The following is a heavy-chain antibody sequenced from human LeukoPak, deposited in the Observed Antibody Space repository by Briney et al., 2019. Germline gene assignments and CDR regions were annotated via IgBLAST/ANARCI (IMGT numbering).Heavy chain of an antibody. CDR2: IYYSGST. D-gene: IGHD2-2*01. Sequence: SETLSLTCTVSGGSISSYYWSWIRQPPGKGLEWIGYIYYSGSTNYNPSLKSRVTISVDTSKNQFSLKLSSVTAADTAVYYCARGRDCSSTSCSLDYWGQGTLVTVSS. CDR1: GGSISSYY. V-gene: IGHV4-59*01. CDR3: ARGRDCSSTSCSLDY. J-gene: IGHJ4*02.